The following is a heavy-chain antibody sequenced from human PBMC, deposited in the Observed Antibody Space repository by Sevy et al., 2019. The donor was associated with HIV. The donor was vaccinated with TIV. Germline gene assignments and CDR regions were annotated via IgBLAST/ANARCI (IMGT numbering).Heavy chain of an antibody. CDR1: GGSITSLY. V-gene: IGHV4-59*08. J-gene: IGHJ4*02. Sequence: SETLSLTCTVSGGSITSLYWNWIRQPPGKGLEWIANIYYNGHINYNPSLKSRVTLSLDTSKNQFSLRLSSVTAADTAMYYRAGQNAGGRGQSRGQGTLVTVSS. CDR2: IYYNGHI. CDR3: AGQNAGGRGQS. D-gene: IGHD3-10*01.